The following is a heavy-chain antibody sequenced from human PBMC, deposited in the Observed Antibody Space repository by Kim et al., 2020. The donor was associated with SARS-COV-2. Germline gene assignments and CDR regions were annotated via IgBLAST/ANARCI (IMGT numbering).Heavy chain of an antibody. CDR1: GFTFNSYA. V-gene: IGHV3-23*01. Sequence: GGSLRLSCAASGFTFNSYAMSWVRQAPGKGLEWVSAITGGGGSTYYADSVKGRFTISRDNSKNTLFLQMNSLRAEDTAVYYCAKNIAAAGTLGGYWGQGTLVTVSS. J-gene: IGHJ4*02. D-gene: IGHD6-13*01. CDR3: AKNIAAAGTLGGY. CDR2: ITGGGGST.